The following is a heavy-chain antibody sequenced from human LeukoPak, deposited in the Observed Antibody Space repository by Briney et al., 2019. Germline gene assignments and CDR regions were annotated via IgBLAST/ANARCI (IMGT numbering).Heavy chain of an antibody. D-gene: IGHD3-9*01. V-gene: IGHV3-11*01. CDR3: ASLGITIF. CDR2: IRSSGSTI. Sequence: GGSLRLSCAAYMSWIRQAPGKGLEWVSYIRSSGSTIYYADSVKGRFTISRDNAKNSLYLQMNSPRVEDTAVYYCASLGITIFWGQGTLVTVSS. J-gene: IGHJ4*02.